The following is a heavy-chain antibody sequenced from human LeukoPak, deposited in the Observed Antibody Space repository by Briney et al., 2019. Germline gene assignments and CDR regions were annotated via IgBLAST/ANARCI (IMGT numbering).Heavy chain of an antibody. CDR2: THSNGNT. D-gene: IGHD4-17*01. CDR1: GGSIISSGHC. V-gene: IGHV4-39*01. Sequence: PSEALSLTCTVSGGSIISSGHCWGWVRQPPGKGLEWIGNTHSNGNTYYNSSLKSRVTISEDTSKNEFSLNLRSVTAADTGIYYCARLPTGFPNWFDPWSPGTLVTVSS. CDR3: ARLPTGFPNWFDP. J-gene: IGHJ5*02.